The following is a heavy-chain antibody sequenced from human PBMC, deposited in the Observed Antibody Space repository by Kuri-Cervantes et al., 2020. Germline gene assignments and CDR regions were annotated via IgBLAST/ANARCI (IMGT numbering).Heavy chain of an antibody. CDR3: ARYYYESGEYHAVLDQ. V-gene: IGHV4-4*02. D-gene: IGHD3-22*01. CDR1: GGSISSSNW. Sequence: SETLSLTCAVSGGSISSSNWWSWVRQPPGKGPEWIGEINHIGNNKYNPSLKSRVTISVDTSKNQFSLKLSSVTAADTAVYYCARYYYESGEYHAVLDQWGQGILVTVSS. CDR2: INHIGNN. J-gene: IGHJ4*02.